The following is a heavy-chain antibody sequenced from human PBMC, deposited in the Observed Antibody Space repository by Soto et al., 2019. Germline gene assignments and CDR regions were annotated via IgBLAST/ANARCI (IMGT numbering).Heavy chain of an antibody. V-gene: IGHV3-9*01. CDR1: GFTFDDYA. D-gene: IGHD4-17*01. Sequence: EVQLVESGGGLVQPGRSLRLSCAASGFTFDDYAMHWVRQAPGKGLEWVSGISWNSGSIGYADSVKGRFTISRDNAKNSLYLQMNSLRAEATALYYCAKDRRDYGDYYFDYWGQGTLVTVSS. CDR3: AKDRRDYGDYYFDY. CDR2: ISWNSGSI. J-gene: IGHJ4*02.